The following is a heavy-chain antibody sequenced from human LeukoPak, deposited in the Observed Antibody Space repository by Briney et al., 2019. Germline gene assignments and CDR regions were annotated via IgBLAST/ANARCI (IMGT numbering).Heavy chain of an antibody. Sequence: GGSLRLSCEASGFTFSSYAMSWVRRAPGKGLAWVSVISSSADSTYYADSVKGRFTISRDNSKNTLFLQMNSLRAEDTAVYYCAKPLEKYTYGGNFDYWGQGILVTVSS. CDR2: ISSSADST. V-gene: IGHV3-23*01. J-gene: IGHJ4*02. CDR1: GFTFSSYA. CDR3: AKPLEKYTYGGNFDY. D-gene: IGHD4-23*01.